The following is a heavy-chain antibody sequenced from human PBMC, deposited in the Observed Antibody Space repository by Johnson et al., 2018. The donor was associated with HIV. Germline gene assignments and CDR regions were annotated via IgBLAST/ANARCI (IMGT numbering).Heavy chain of an antibody. J-gene: IGHJ3*02. Sequence: VQLVESGGDLVQPGGSLRLSCAASGFTFSSYAMSWVRQAPGKGLEWVSSITGSGGSTYYAASVKGRCTISRDNSKNTLSLQMNSLRVEDTAMYYCARQNYYDSSGQGGGLDIWGQGTMVTVSS. D-gene: IGHD3-22*01. CDR2: ITGSGGST. V-gene: IGHV3-23*04. CDR1: GFTFSSYA. CDR3: ARQNYYDSSGQGGGLDI.